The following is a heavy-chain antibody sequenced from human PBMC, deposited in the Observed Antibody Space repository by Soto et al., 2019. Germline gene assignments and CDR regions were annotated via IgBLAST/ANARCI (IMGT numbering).Heavy chain of an antibody. CDR1: GYTFTSYG. CDR3: ARDQTVYCSSTSCYYDFWSGYYYYYGMDV. J-gene: IGHJ6*02. CDR2: ISAYNGNT. V-gene: IGHV1-18*01. D-gene: IGHD2-2*01. Sequence: ASVKVSCKASGYTFTSYGISWVRQAPGQGLEWMGWISAYNGNTNYAQKLQGRVTMTTDTSTSTAYMELRSLRSDDTAVYYCARDQTVYCSSTSCYYDFWSGYYYYYGMDVWGQGTTVTVSS.